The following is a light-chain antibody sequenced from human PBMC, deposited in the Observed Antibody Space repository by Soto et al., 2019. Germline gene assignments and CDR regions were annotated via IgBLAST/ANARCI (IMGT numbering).Light chain of an antibody. J-gene: IGKJ3*01. CDR1: QSLLYSNGNDF. V-gene: IGKV2-28*01. CDR2: LGS. CDR3: MQALQTPFT. Sequence: EIVMTQSPLSLPATPGEPASISCRSSQSLLYSNGNDFLEWYLQKPGQSPQLLIYLGSNRASGVPDRFSGSGSGTDFTLKISRVEAEDVGVYYCMQALQTPFTFGPGTKVDIK.